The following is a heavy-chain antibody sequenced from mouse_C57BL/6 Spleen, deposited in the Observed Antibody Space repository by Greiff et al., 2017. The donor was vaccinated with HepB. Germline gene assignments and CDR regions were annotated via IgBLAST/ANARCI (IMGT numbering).Heavy chain of an antibody. V-gene: IGHV5-6*01. CDR2: ISSGGSYT. J-gene: IGHJ2*01. Sequence: EGMLVESGGDLVKPGGSLKLSCAASGFTFSSYGMSLVRQTPDKRLEWVATISSGGSYTYYPDSVKGRFTISRDNAKNTLYLQMSSLKSEDTAMYYCARQNLVDYWGQGTTLTVSS. CDR1: GFTFSSYG. CDR3: ARQNLVDY.